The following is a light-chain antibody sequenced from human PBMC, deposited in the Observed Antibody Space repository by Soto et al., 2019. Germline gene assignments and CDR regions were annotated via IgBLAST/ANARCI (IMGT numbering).Light chain of an antibody. CDR3: QQYNRA. CDR2: DAS. CDR1: QSISSW. V-gene: IGKV1-5*01. J-gene: IGKJ1*01. Sequence: DIQMTQSPSTLSASVGDIVTITCRASQSISSWLAWYQQKPGKAPKLLIYDASSLESGVPSRFSGSGSGTEFTLTISSLQADDFATYYFQQYNRAFGQGTKVEIK.